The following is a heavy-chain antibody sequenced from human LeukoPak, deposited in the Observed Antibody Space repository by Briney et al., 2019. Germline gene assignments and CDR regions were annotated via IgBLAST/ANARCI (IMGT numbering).Heavy chain of an antibody. CDR2: IYYSGST. CDR1: GGSISSYY. V-gene: IGHV4-59*01. CDR3: ARRNYDILTGYYDAFDI. D-gene: IGHD3-9*01. Sequence: SETLSLTCTVSGGSISSYYWSWIRQPPGKGLEWIGYIYYSGSTNYNPSLKSRVTISVDTSKNQFSLKLSSVTAADTAVYYCARRNYDILTGYYDAFDIWGQGTMVTVSS. J-gene: IGHJ3*02.